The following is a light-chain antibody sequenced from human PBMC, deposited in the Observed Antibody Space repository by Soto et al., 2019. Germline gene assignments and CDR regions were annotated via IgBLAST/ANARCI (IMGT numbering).Light chain of an antibody. V-gene: IGKV1-39*01. J-gene: IGKJ4*01. Sequence: DIQMTQSPSSLSASVGDSVTITCRASQSISSYLNWYQQKPGKAPKLLIYAASSVQSGLPSRFSGSGSGTDFTLTNSSLQPEDVATYDCQQSSSTPLTFGGGTKVEIK. CDR2: AAS. CDR3: QQSSSTPLT. CDR1: QSISSY.